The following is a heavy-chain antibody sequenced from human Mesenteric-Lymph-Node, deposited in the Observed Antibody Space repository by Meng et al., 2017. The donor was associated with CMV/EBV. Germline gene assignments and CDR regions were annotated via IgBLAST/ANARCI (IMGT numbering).Heavy chain of an antibody. Sequence: ASVKVSCKASGYTFTGYYMHWVRQAPGQGLEWMGWINPNSGGTNYAQKFQGRVTMTRDTSISTAYMERSRLRSDDTAVYYCAGDSRSRMRLLGYWGQGTLVTVSS. CDR2: INPNSGGT. D-gene: IGHD3-22*01. V-gene: IGHV1-2*02. CDR1: GYTFTGYY. J-gene: IGHJ4*02. CDR3: AGDSRSRMRLLGY.